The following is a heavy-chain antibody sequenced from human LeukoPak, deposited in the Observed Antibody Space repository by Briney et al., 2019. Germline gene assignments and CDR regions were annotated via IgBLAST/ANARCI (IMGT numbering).Heavy chain of an antibody. CDR1: GFTFSSYA. J-gene: IGHJ6*04. CDR2: ISGSDGST. V-gene: IGHV3-23*01. D-gene: IGHD3-10*02. Sequence: GGSLRLSCAASGFTFSSYAMSWVRQAPGKGLEWVSGISGSDGSTYYADSVKGRFTISRDNSKNTLYLQMNSLRAEDTAVYYCAELGITMIGGVWGKGTTVTISS. CDR3: AELGITMIGGV.